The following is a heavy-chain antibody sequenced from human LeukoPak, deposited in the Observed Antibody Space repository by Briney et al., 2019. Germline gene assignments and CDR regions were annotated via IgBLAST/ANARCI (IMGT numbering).Heavy chain of an antibody. CDR1: GFTFSDYY. Sequence: GGSLRLSCAASGFTFSDYYMSWIRQAPGKGLEWVSYISSSSSYTNYADSVKGRFTISRDNAKNSLYLQVNSLRAEDTAVYYCARDLGAGDYVDYWGQGTLVTVSS. J-gene: IGHJ4*02. CDR3: ARDLGAGDYVDY. CDR2: ISSSSSYT. V-gene: IGHV3-11*05. D-gene: IGHD4/OR15-4a*01.